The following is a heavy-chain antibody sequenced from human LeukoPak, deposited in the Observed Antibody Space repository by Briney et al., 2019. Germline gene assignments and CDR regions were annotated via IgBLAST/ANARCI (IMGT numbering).Heavy chain of an antibody. CDR3: ARPGGVVTNFYDNWFDP. V-gene: IGHV1-2*02. D-gene: IGHD4-23*01. CDR1: GYTFTGYY. CDR2: INPNSGDT. Sequence: GASVKVSCKASGYTFTGYYMHWVRQAPGQGLEWMGWINPNSGDTNYAQNFQGRVTMTRDTSISTAYMELSRLRSDDTAVYYCARPGGVVTNFYDNWFDPWGQGTLVTVSS. J-gene: IGHJ5*01.